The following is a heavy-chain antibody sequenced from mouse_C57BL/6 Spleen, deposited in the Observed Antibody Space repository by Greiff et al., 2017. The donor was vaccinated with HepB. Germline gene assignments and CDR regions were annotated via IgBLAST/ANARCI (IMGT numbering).Heavy chain of an antibody. Sequence: VQLQQSGAELVRPGASVKLSCKASGYTFTDYYINWVKQRPGQGLEWIARIYPGSGNTYYNEKFKGKATLTAEKSSSTAYMQLSSLTSEDSAVYFCARRYYGSSYVGAMDYWGQGTSVTVSS. J-gene: IGHJ4*01. D-gene: IGHD1-1*01. CDR3: ARRYYGSSYVGAMDY. V-gene: IGHV1-76*01. CDR1: GYTFTDYY. CDR2: IYPGSGNT.